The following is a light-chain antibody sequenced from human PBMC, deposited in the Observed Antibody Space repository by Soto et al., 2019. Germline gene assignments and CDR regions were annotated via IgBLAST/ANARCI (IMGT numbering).Light chain of an antibody. CDR1: SSNIGNNA. V-gene: IGLV1-36*01. J-gene: IGLJ2*01. Sequence: QSVLTQPPSVSEAPRQRVTISCSGSSSNIGNNAVNWYQQLPGKAPKLLIYYDVLLPSGVSDRFSGSKSGTSASLAISGLQSEVEADYYCAAWDDSLNGVVFGGGTKVTVL. CDR2: YDV. CDR3: AAWDDSLNGVV.